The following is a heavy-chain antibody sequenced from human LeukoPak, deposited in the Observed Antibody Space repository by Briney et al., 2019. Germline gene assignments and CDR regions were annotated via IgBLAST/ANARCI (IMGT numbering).Heavy chain of an antibody. Sequence: GGSLRLSCAASGFTFNDYYMSWIRQAPGKGLEWLSYINVGGTNTHYADSVKGRFTISRDNAKKSLYLEMNNLRAEDTAVYYCATDGAGFDTWGQGVPVTVSS. CDR2: INVGGTNT. CDR3: ATDGAGFDT. J-gene: IGHJ5*02. V-gene: IGHV3-11*01. CDR1: GFTFNDYY.